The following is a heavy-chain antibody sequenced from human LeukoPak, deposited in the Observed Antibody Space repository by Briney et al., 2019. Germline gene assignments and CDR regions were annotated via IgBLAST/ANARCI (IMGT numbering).Heavy chain of an antibody. CDR1: GFTFSPYW. CDR3: ARLIADCCYTWCYVGYFDY. Sequence: GGSLRLSCAASGFTFSPYWMDWVRQAPGKGLVWVSRINSDGSSTNYADSVKGRFTISRDNAKNMLYLQMNSLRAEDTAVYYCARLIADCCYTWCYVGYFDYWARGTL. CDR2: INSDGSST. D-gene: IGHD2-2*01. V-gene: IGHV3-74*01. J-gene: IGHJ4*02.